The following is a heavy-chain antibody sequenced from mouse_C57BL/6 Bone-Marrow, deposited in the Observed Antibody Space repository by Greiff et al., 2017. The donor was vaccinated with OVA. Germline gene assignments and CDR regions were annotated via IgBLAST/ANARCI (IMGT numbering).Heavy chain of an antibody. CDR2: ISNLAYSI. D-gene: IGHD1-1*01. J-gene: IGHJ2*01. CDR1: GFTFSDYG. CDR3: AREYYYGSYFDY. Sequence: EVKLVESGGGLVQPGGSLKLSCAASGFTFSDYGMAWVRQAPRKGPEWVAFISNLAYSIYYADTVTGRFTISRENAKNTLYLEMSSLRSEDTAMYYCAREYYYGSYFDYWGQGTTLTVSS. V-gene: IGHV5-15*01.